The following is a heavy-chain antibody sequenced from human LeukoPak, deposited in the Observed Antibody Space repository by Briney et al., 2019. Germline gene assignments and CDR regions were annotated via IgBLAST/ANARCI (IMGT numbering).Heavy chain of an antibody. Sequence: GGSLRLSCAASGFTFSSYELNWVRRAPGKGLEWVSYISSSGSTIYYADSVKGRFTISRDNAKNSLYLQMNSLRAEDTAVYYCARDPYYGDYVVWGQGTLVTVSS. CDR2: ISSSGSTI. CDR1: GFTFSSYE. V-gene: IGHV3-48*03. CDR3: ARDPYYGDYVV. D-gene: IGHD4-17*01. J-gene: IGHJ4*02.